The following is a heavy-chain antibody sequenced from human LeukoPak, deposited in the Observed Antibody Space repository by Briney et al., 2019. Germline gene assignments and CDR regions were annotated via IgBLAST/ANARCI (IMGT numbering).Heavy chain of an antibody. J-gene: IGHJ3*02. Sequence: GGSLRLSCAASGFTFSSYGMHWVRQAPGKGLEWVAFIRYDGSNKYYADSVKGRFTIPRDNSKNTLYLQMNSLRAEDTAVYYCAKGLIVVVPAAYDAFDIWGQGTMVTVSS. CDR3: AKGLIVVVPAAYDAFDI. CDR1: GFTFSSYG. CDR2: IRYDGSNK. V-gene: IGHV3-30*02. D-gene: IGHD2-2*01.